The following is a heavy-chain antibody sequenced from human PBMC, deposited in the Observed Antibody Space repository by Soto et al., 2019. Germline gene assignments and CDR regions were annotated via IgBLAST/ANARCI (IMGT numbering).Heavy chain of an antibody. CDR1: GGTFSSYA. Sequence: QVQLVQSGAEVKKPVSSVKVSCKASGGTFSSYAISWVRQAPGQGLEWMGGIISIFGTANYAQKCQGRVTITAHESTSTPYVELSSMRSDDTAVYYCARDPGRYGDYVHAFNIWGQGTMYTVSS. CDR2: IISIFGTA. CDR3: ARDPGRYGDYVHAFNI. D-gene: IGHD4-17*01. J-gene: IGHJ3*02. V-gene: IGHV1-69*01.